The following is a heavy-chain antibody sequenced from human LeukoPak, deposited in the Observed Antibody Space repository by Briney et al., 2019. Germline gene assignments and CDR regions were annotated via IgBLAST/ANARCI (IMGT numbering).Heavy chain of an antibody. CDR3: AKDMGYYGSGSYYVH. CDR1: GFTVSSNY. V-gene: IGHV3-53*05. D-gene: IGHD3-10*01. Sequence: GGSLRLSCAASGFTVSSNYMSWVRQAPGKGLEWVSVIYSGGSTYYADSVKGRFTISRDNAKNSLYLQMNSLRAEDTALYYCAKDMGYYGSGSYYVHWGQGTLVTVSS. CDR2: IYSGGST. J-gene: IGHJ4*02.